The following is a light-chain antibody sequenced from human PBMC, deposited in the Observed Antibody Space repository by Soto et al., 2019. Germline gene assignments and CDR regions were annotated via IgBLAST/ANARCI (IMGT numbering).Light chain of an antibody. CDR1: QGISSY. J-gene: IGKJ1*01. CDR2: DAS. Sequence: AIRMTQSPSSLSASTGDRVTITCRASQGISSYLAWYQQKPGKAPKLLIFDASTLQSGVPSRFSGSGSGTEFTLSINSLQPDDFATYYCQEYHSYTWTFGQGT. V-gene: IGKV1-8*01. CDR3: QEYHSYTWT.